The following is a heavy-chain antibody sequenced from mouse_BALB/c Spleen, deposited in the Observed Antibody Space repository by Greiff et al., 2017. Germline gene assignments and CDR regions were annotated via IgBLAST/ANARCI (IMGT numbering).Heavy chain of an antibody. CDR2: IRLKSNNYAT. Sequence: EVKLMESGGGLVQPGGSMKLSCVASGFTFSNYWMNWVRQSPEKGLEWVAEIRLKSNNYATHYAESVKGRFTISRDDSKSSVYLQMNNLRAEDTGIYYCTTSGGWGQGTTLTVSS. CDR1: GFTFSNYW. CDR3: TTSGG. J-gene: IGHJ2*01. V-gene: IGHV6-6*02.